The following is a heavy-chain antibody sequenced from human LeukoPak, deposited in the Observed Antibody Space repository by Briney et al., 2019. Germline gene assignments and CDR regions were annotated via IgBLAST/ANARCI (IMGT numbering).Heavy chain of an antibody. V-gene: IGHV3-33*01. CDR3: ARDGTYYDILTGYRNYYYGMDV. CDR2: IWYDGNNK. D-gene: IGHD3-9*01. CDR1: GFTFGDYA. Sequence: GRSLRLSCAAFGFTFGDYAMHWVRQAPGKGLEWVAVIWYDGNNKYYADSVKGRFTTSRDNSKDTLYLQMNSLRAEDTAVYYCARDGTYYDILTGYRNYYYGMDVWGQGTTVTVSS. J-gene: IGHJ6*02.